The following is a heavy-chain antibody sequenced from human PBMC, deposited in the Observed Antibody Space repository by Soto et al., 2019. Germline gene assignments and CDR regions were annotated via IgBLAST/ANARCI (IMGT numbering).Heavy chain of an antibody. J-gene: IGHJ6*02. Sequence: EVQLLESGGGLVQPGGSLRLSCAASGFTFSSYAMSWVRQAPGKGLEWVSAISGSGGSTYYADSVKGRFTISRDNSKNTLYLQMTSLRAEDTALYYCAKDRKQWLLLRRYYYYVWTSGAKGPRSPSP. CDR3: AKDRKQWLLLRRYYYYVWTS. CDR1: GFTFSSYA. V-gene: IGHV3-23*01. D-gene: IGHD6-19*01. CDR2: ISGSGGST.